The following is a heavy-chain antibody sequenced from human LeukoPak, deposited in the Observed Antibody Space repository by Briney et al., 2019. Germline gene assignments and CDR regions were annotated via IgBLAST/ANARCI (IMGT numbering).Heavy chain of an antibody. CDR2: IDSAGGRI. J-gene: IGHJ4*02. D-gene: IGHD3-10*01. V-gene: IGHV3-74*01. CDR1: TFAFGGYW. CDR3: VADRGNWSGGDF. Sequence: PGGSLRLSCAGSTFAFGGYWIHWVRQLPGKGLAWVSRIDSAGGRIQWADSVKGQFTISRDNAKNTVYLQMNSLRPEDSAVYYCVADRGNWSGGDFWGRGTLVIVSS.